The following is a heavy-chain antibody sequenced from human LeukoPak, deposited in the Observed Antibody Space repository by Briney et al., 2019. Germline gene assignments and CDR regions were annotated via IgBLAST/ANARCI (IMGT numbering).Heavy chain of an antibody. Sequence: PSETLSLTCTVSGGSINNYYWTWIRQPPGKGLEWIGYIYYSGSTNYNPSLKSRVTISVDTSKSQFSLKLSSVTAADTAVYYCARGYFDWSYNWFDPWGQGTLVTVSS. V-gene: IGHV4-59*01. D-gene: IGHD3-9*01. CDR2: IYYSGST. J-gene: IGHJ5*02. CDR1: GGSINNYY. CDR3: ARGYFDWSYNWFDP.